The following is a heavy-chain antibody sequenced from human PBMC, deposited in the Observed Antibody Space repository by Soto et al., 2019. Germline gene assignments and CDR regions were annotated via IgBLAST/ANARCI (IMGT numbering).Heavy chain of an antibody. CDR1: GGTFSSYA. CDR3: ARSIPYCSSTSCPHYYYYYGMDV. CDR2: IIPIFGTA. D-gene: IGHD2-2*01. Sequence: SVKVSCKAPGGTFSSYAISWVRQAPGQGLEWMGGIIPIFGTANYAQKFQGRVTITADKSTSTAYMELSSLRSEDTAVYYCARSIPYCSSTSCPHYYYYYGMDVWGQGTTVTVSS. V-gene: IGHV1-69*06. J-gene: IGHJ6*02.